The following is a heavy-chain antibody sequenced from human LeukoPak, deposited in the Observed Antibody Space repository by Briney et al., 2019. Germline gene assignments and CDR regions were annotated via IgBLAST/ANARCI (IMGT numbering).Heavy chain of an antibody. Sequence: GGSLRLSCAASGFTFSSYSMNWVRQAPGKGLEWVSSISSSSSYIYYADSVKGRFTISRDNAKNSLYLQMNFLRAEDTAVYYCARDREVLRYFDWSENSFDYWGQGTLVTVSS. V-gene: IGHV3-21*01. CDR3: ARDREVLRYFDWSENSFDY. D-gene: IGHD3-9*01. CDR2: ISSSSSYI. CDR1: GFTFSSYS. J-gene: IGHJ4*02.